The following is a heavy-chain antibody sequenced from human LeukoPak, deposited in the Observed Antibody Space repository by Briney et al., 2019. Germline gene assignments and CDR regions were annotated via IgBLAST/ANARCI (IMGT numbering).Heavy chain of an antibody. CDR3: ARDSDYYDSSGYYKYYYYYYGMDV. D-gene: IGHD3-22*01. V-gene: IGHV1-18*01. CDR1: GYTFTSYG. Sequence: GASVKVSCKASGYTFTSYGISWVRQAPGQGLEWMGWISAYNGNTNYAQKLQGRVTMTTDTSTSTANMELRSLRSDDTAVYYCARDSDYYDSSGYYKYYYYYYGMDVWGQGTTVTVSS. J-gene: IGHJ6*02. CDR2: ISAYNGNT.